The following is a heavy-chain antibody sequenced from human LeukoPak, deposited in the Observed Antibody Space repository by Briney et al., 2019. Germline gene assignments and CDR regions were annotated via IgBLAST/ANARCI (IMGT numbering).Heavy chain of an antibody. CDR2: IYYSGST. V-gene: IGHV4-59*01. J-gene: IGHJ4*02. CDR1: GDSISSYY. D-gene: IGHD3-22*01. Sequence: PSETLSLTCTVSGDSISSYYWSWIRQPPGKGLEWIGYIYYSGSTNYNPSLKSRVTISVDTSKNQFSLKLSSVTAADTAVYYCARASYYYDSSGYYRYYFDYWGQGTLVTVSS. CDR3: ARASYYYDSSGYYRYYFDY.